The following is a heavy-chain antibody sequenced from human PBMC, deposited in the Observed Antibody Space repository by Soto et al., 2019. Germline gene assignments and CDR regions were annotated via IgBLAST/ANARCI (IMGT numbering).Heavy chain of an antibody. J-gene: IGHJ6*02. CDR1: GVTFNTYP. CDR3: AKGVLSFHYGMEV. D-gene: IGHD3-10*01. V-gene: IGHV3-23*01. CDR2: ISSTAGRTS. Sequence: SLRLSCATSGVTFNTYPITWVRQAPGKGLEWVSSISSTAGRTSSYADSVKGRFAISRDFSDNTVYLQMNNLRVDDTAVYFCAKGVLSFHYGMEVWGQGTTVTVSS.